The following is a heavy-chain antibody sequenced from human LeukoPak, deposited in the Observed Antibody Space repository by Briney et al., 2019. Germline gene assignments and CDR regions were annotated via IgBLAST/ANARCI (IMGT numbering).Heavy chain of an antibody. D-gene: IGHD6-19*01. Sequence: GASLQISCKGSGSTFTTYWIAWVRQLPGKGLEWMGMIYPGDSDTRYSPSFQGQVTISADKSISTAYLQWSSLKASDTAMYYCARLLEGVAGTWGYWGQGTLVTVS. V-gene: IGHV5-51*01. J-gene: IGHJ4*02. CDR3: ARLLEGVAGTWGY. CDR1: GSTFTTYW. CDR2: IYPGDSDT.